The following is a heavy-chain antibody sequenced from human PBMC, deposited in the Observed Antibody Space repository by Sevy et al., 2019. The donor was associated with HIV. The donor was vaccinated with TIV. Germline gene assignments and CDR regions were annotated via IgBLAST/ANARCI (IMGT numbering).Heavy chain of an antibody. D-gene: IGHD3-3*01. Sequence: GGSLRLSCAASGLTFSSYGMHWVRQAPGKGLEWVAVIWYDGSNKYYADSVKGRFTISRDNSKNTLYLQMNSLRAEDTAVYYCARDSELRFLEWLLYRLGGWFDPWGQGTLVTVSS. V-gene: IGHV3-33*01. CDR3: ARDSELRFLEWLLYRLGGWFDP. J-gene: IGHJ5*02. CDR1: GLTFSSYG. CDR2: IWYDGSNK.